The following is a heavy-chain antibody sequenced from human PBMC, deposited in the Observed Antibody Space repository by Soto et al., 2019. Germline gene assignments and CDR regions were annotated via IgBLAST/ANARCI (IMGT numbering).Heavy chain of an antibody. V-gene: IGHV6-1*01. CDR2: TYYRSKWYY. CDR3: ASGMLVRGAYYVNV. J-gene: IGHJ6*03. D-gene: IGHD3-10*01. CDR1: GDSVTGNTAG. Sequence: SQTLSLTCVISGDSVTGNTAGWNWIRQSPSRGLEWLGRTYYRSKWYYDYAGSVKGRMTINPDTSRNQFSLQLNSVSPEDTAVYYCASGMLVRGAYYVNVWGRGPTGAVAS.